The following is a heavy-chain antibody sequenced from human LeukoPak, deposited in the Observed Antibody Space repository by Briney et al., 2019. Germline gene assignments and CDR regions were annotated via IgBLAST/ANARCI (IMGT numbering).Heavy chain of an antibody. Sequence: SETLSLTCAVYGGSFSGYYWSWIRQPPGKGLEWIGEINHSGSTNYNPSLKSRVTISVDTSKNQFSLKLSSVTAADTAVYYCARWAMVRGYYFDYWGQGTLVTVSS. V-gene: IGHV4-34*01. D-gene: IGHD3-10*01. CDR1: GGSFSGYY. CDR3: ARWAMVRGYYFDY. CDR2: INHSGST. J-gene: IGHJ4*02.